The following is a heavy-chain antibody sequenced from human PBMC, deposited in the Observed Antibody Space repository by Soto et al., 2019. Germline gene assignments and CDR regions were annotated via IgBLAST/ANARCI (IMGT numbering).Heavy chain of an antibody. D-gene: IGHD5-12*01. V-gene: IGHV4-34*01. CDR2: INHSGST. Sequence: SETLSLTCAVYGGSFSGYYWSWIRQPPGRGLEWIGEINHSGSTNYNPSLKSRVTISVDTSKNQFSLKLSSVTAVDTAVYYCARGRVEMATIWYFDYWGQGTLVTVSS. CDR1: GGSFSGYY. CDR3: ARGRVEMATIWYFDY. J-gene: IGHJ4*02.